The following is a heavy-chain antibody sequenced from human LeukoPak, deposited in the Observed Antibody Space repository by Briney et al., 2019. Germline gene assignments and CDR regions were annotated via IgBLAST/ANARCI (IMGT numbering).Heavy chain of an antibody. CDR3: ARYRVTMVRGVMSRSLNWFDP. CDR1: GGSFTGYY. V-gene: IGHV4-34*01. CDR2: TNHIGST. J-gene: IGHJ5*02. D-gene: IGHD3-10*01. Sequence: SETLSLTCAVYGGSFTGYYWSWIRHPPGKGLGWEGETNHIGSTNYNPSLRSRVTISVDTSKNQFSLKLSSVTAAETAVYYCARYRVTMVRGVMSRSLNWFDPWGQGTLVTVSS.